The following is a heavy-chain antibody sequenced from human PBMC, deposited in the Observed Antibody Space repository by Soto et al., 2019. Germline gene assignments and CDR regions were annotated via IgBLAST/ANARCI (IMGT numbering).Heavy chain of an antibody. Sequence: PSETLSLTCTVSGGSVSIGDYYWSWIRQPPGKGLEWIGYIYYSGSTYYNLSLKSRVTISVDTSKNQFSLKLSSVTAAGTAVYYCAKDTYYYSSSGYYVFDSWGQGTLVTVSS. CDR1: GGSVSIGDYY. CDR2: IYYSGST. V-gene: IGHV4-30-4*01. CDR3: AKDTYYYSSSGYYVFDS. J-gene: IGHJ4*02. D-gene: IGHD3-22*01.